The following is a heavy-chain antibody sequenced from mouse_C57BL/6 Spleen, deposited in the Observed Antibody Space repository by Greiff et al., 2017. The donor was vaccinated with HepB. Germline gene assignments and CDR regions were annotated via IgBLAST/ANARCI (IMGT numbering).Heavy chain of an antibody. Sequence: QVQLKQSGAELVKPGASVKLSCKASGYTFTSYWMHWVKQRPGQGLEWIGMIHPNSGSTNYNEKFKSKATLTVDKSSSTAYMQLSSLTSEDSAVYYCAREGDYYGSSYDYAMDYWGQGTSVTVSS. CDR2: IHPNSGST. CDR3: AREGDYYGSSYDYAMDY. J-gene: IGHJ4*01. CDR1: GYTFTSYW. V-gene: IGHV1-64*01. D-gene: IGHD1-1*01.